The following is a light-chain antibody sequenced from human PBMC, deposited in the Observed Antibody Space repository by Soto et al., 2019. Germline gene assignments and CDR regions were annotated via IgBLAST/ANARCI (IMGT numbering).Light chain of an antibody. Sequence: IQMTQSPSTLSAPAGDRVTITCRASQGISSYLAWYQLKPGKAPKLLIYAASTLQSGVPSRFSGSGSGTDFTLTISCLQSEDFATYYCQQYYSYPPRTFGQGTKVDIK. CDR1: QGISSY. J-gene: IGKJ1*01. V-gene: IGKV1-8*01. CDR2: AAS. CDR3: QQYYSYPPRT.